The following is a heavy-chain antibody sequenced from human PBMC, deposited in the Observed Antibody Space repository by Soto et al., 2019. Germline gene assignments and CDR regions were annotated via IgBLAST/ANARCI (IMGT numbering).Heavy chain of an antibody. D-gene: IGHD5-12*01. V-gene: IGHV4-39*01. Sequence: QLQLQESGPGLVKPSETLSLTCTVSGGSISSSSYYWGWIRQPPGKGLEWIGSIYYSGSTYYNPSLKSRVTISVDTSKNQFSLKLSSVTAADTAAYYCAWGGYELSALDIWGQGTMVTVSS. CDR3: AWGGYELSALDI. J-gene: IGHJ3*02. CDR2: IYYSGST. CDR1: GGSISSSSYY.